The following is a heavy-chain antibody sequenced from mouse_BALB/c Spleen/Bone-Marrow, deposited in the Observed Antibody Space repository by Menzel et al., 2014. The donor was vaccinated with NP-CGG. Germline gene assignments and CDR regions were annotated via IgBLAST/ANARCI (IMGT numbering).Heavy chain of an antibody. Sequence: EVKLQESGGGLVKPGGSLKLSCAASGFTFSSYTMSWVRQTPEKRLEWVATISSGGSYTYYPDSVKGRFTISRDNAKNTLYLQMSSLKSEDTAMYYCTSMITRGYYFDYWGRGTTLTVSS. J-gene: IGHJ2*01. D-gene: IGHD2-4*01. CDR1: GFTFSSYT. CDR3: TSMITRGYYFDY. CDR2: ISSGGSYT. V-gene: IGHV5-6-4*01.